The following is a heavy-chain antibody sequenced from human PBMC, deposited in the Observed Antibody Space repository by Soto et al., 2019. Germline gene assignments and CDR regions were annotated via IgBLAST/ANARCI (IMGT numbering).Heavy chain of an antibody. J-gene: IGHJ5*02. CDR3: ARDGCSSTSCYENWFDP. Sequence: ASVKVSCKASGYTFTSYYMHWVRQAPGQGLEWMGIINPSGGSTSYAQKFQGRVTMTRDTSTSTVYMELSSLRSEDTAVYYCARDGCSSTSCYENWFDPWGQGTLVTVSS. D-gene: IGHD2-2*01. CDR1: GYTFTSYY. CDR2: INPSGGST. V-gene: IGHV1-46*01.